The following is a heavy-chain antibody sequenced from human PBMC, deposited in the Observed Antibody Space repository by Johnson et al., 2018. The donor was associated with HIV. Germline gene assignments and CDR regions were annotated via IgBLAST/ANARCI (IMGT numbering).Heavy chain of an antibody. Sequence: VQLVESGGGLPQPGGSLRLSCAASGFFFSNAWMSWVRQAPGKGLEWVGRITSKTDGGTTDYAAPEKGRFTISREDSKNTEYLQMNSLKTEGTSVYYCSYAFDIWGQGKMVTVSS. V-gene: IGHV3-15*01. CDR2: ITSKTDGGTT. J-gene: IGHJ3*02. CDR1: GFFFSNAW. CDR3: SYAFDI.